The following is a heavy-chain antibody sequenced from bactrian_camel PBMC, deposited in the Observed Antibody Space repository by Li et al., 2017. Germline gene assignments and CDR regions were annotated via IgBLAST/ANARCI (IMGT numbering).Heavy chain of an antibody. Sequence: HVQLVESGGGSVQAGGSLRLSCAASGGIKSIRMMAWFRQVAGSERDGVAAIKLRDDRKYYADSLQGRFTISRDTAKKTLSLQMNSLKFEDSGKYFCVARHRCTDGGGYWGQGTQVTVS. J-gene: IGHJ4*01. CDR2: IKLRDDRK. V-gene: IGHV3S54*01. CDR3: VARHRCTDGGGY. CDR1: GGIKSIRM. D-gene: IGHD2*01.